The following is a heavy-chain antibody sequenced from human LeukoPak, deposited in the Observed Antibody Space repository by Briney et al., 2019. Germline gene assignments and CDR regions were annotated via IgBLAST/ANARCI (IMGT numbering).Heavy chain of an antibody. CDR2: ISGSGGST. D-gene: IGHD3-3*01. Sequence: GGSLRLSWAASGFTFSSYAMSWVGQAPGKGLEWVSAISGSGGSTYYADSVKGRFTISRDNSKNTLYLQMNSLRAEDTAVYYCAKVWSRALRFLEWRDYWGQGTLVTVSS. CDR3: AKVWSRALRFLEWRDY. CDR1: GFTFSSYA. J-gene: IGHJ4*02. V-gene: IGHV3-23*01.